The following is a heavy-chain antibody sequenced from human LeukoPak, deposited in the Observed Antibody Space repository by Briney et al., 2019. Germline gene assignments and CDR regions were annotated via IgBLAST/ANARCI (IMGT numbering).Heavy chain of an antibody. Sequence: PGGSLRLSCAASGFTFSSYSMNWVRQAPGKGLEWVSYISSSSSTIYYADSVKGRFTISRDNAKNSLYLQMNSLRAEDTAVYYCARVEQQLLVRIDYWGQGTLVTVSS. CDR3: ARVEQQLLVRIDY. D-gene: IGHD6-13*01. CDR2: ISSSSSTI. V-gene: IGHV3-48*01. CDR1: GFTFSSYS. J-gene: IGHJ4*02.